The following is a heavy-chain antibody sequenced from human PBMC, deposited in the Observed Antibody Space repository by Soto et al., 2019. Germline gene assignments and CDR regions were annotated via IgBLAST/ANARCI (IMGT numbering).Heavy chain of an antibody. Sequence: GGSMRLSCAASGFTFSSYAMNWVRQAPGKGPEWVSHISVTCDTYCADSVKGRFTISRDNSKNTLFLQMNSLSAEDTAVYHWANSLSMTTSIAYWGPEALLNVFS. J-gene: IGHJ4*02. V-gene: IGHV3-23*01. CDR2: ISVTCDT. D-gene: IGHD4-17*01. CDR1: GFTFSSYA. CDR3: ANSLSMTTSIAY.